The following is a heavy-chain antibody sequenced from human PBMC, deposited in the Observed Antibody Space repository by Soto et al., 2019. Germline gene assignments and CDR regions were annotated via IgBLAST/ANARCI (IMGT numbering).Heavy chain of an antibody. Sequence: SETLSLTCAVSGGSISSGGYSWSWIRQPPGKGLEWIGYIYHSGSTYYNPSLKSRVTISVDRSKNQFSLKLSSVTAADTAVYYCARSIARGGWFDPWGQGTLVTVSS. V-gene: IGHV4-30-2*01. CDR1: GGSISSGGYS. D-gene: IGHD6-6*01. CDR2: IYHSGST. CDR3: ARSIARGGWFDP. J-gene: IGHJ5*02.